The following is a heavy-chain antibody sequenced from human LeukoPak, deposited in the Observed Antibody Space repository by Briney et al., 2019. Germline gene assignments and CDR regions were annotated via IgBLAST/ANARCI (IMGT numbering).Heavy chain of an antibody. J-gene: IGHJ4*02. Sequence: ASVKVSCKASGYTFTTYGITWLRRAPGQGLEWMGWISGYNGNTKYAQKLQGRVTMTTDTSARTAYMELRSLGSDDTAVYYCAREVYGHFDFWGQGTLVTVSS. D-gene: IGHD2-8*01. CDR2: ISGYNGNT. CDR3: AREVYGHFDF. V-gene: IGHV1-18*01. CDR1: GYTFTTYG.